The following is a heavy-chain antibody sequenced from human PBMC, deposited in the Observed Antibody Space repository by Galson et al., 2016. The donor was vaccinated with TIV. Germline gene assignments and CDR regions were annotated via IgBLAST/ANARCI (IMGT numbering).Heavy chain of an antibody. Sequence: SLRLSCAASGFIFSDYALSWVRQAPGKGLEWVSGIRGNGRETYYVDSVKGRFTISRGNSKNMLYLQLSSLRAEDTALYSCAKDSFYDSEAFEAWGQGTMVTVSS. CDR2: IRGNGRET. CDR1: GFIFSDYA. J-gene: IGHJ3*01. D-gene: IGHD2/OR15-2a*01. V-gene: IGHV3-23*01. CDR3: AKDSFYDSEAFEA.